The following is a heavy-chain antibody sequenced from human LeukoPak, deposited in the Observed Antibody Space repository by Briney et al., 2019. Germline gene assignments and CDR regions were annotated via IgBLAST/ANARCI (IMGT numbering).Heavy chain of an antibody. CDR3: ATSVTLDF. CDR2: ITGTGGGGNKT. Sequence: GGSLSLSCVASGFAFRTYAMSWVRQAPGKGLEWVSVITGTGGGGNKTYYADSVKGRFSISRDDSKNTLFLQMDNLRADDTAVYFCATSVTLDFWGQGALVLVSS. V-gene: IGHV3-23*01. D-gene: IGHD2-21*02. CDR1: GFAFRTYA. J-gene: IGHJ4*02.